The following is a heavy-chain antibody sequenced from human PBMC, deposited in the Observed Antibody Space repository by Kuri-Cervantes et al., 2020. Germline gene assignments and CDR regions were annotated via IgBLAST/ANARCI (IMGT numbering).Heavy chain of an antibody. CDR3: AKGLRARLNWFDP. CDR1: GLTFSAYS. V-gene: IGHV3-30*02. CDR2: IRYDGSDK. D-gene: IGHD4-11*01. Sequence: GGSLRLSCAASGLTFSAYSMNWVRQAPGKGLEWVAYIRYDGSDKYYADSVTGRFTIPRDNSKNTLYLQMDSLRAEDTAVYYCAKGLRARLNWFDPWGQGTMVTVSS. J-gene: IGHJ5*02.